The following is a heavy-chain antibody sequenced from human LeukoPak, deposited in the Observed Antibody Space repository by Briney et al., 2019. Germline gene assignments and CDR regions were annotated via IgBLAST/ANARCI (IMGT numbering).Heavy chain of an antibody. CDR2: ISYDGSNK. D-gene: IGHD3-22*01. V-gene: IGHV3-30*18. CDR1: GFTFSSYG. CDR3: AKDYSSGYYLDY. J-gene: IGHJ4*02. Sequence: GGSLRLSCAASGFTFSSYGMHWVRQAPGKGLEWVAVISYDGSNKYYADSVKGRFTISRDNSKNTLYLQMNSLRAEDTAVDYCAKDYSSGYYLDYWGQGTLVTVSS.